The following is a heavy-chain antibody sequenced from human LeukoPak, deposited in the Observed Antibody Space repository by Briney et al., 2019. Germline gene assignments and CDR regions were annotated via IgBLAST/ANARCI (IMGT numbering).Heavy chain of an antibody. V-gene: IGHV3-21*01. J-gene: IGHJ4*02. CDR3: ARTVEGHFDF. D-gene: IGHD5-24*01. CDR2: ISTAGNLI. CDR1: AFTFKTYT. Sequence: GGSLRLSCVASAFTFKTYTLNWVRQTPGKGLEWVSYISTAGNLINYADSVRGRFTISRDNAKNSLYLYMSSLTPEDTAVYYCARTVEGHFDFRGQGTLVTVFS.